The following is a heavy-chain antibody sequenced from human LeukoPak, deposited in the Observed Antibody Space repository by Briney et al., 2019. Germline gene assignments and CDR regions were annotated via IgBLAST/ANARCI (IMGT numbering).Heavy chain of an antibody. Sequence: GGSLRLSCAASGFTFSSYSMNWVRQAPGKGLEWVSAISDSGDSTYYADSVKGRFTISRDNSKNTLYLQMNSLRAEDTAVYYCAKDSYGSGSYSPDYWGQGTLVTVSS. CDR1: GFTFSSYS. CDR2: ISDSGDST. CDR3: AKDSYGSGSYSPDY. V-gene: IGHV3-23*01. D-gene: IGHD3-10*01. J-gene: IGHJ4*02.